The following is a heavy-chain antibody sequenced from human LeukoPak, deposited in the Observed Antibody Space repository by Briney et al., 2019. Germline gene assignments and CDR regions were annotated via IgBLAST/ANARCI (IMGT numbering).Heavy chain of an antibody. J-gene: IGHJ5*02. CDR2: INHSGST. Sequence: SETLSLTCAVYGGSFSGYYWSWIRQPPGKGLEWIGEINHSGSTNYNPSLKSRVTISVDTSKNQFSLKLSSVTAADTAVYYCARHYHFGWLRPWGQGTLVTVSS. CDR1: GGSFSGYY. CDR3: ARHYHFGWLRP. D-gene: IGHD3-22*01. V-gene: IGHV4-34*01.